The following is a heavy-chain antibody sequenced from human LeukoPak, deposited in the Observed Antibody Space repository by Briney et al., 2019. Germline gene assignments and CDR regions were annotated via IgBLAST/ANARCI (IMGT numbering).Heavy chain of an antibody. Sequence: SETLSLTCTVSGGSISSSSYYWGWIRQPPGKGLEWIGSIYYSGSTYYNPSLKSRVTISVDTSKNQFSLKLSSVTAADTAVHYCARGWDTAMVTVHWGQGTLVTVSS. CDR3: ARGWDTAMVTVH. V-gene: IGHV4-39*07. D-gene: IGHD5-18*01. CDR1: GGSISSSSYY. CDR2: IYYSGST. J-gene: IGHJ4*02.